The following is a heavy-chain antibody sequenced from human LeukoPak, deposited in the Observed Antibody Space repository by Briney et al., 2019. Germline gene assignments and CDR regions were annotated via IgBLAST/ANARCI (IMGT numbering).Heavy chain of an antibody. CDR3: ARLTPNWFDP. D-gene: IGHD4-23*01. CDR2: IIPIFGTA. CDR1: GGTFSSYA. Sequence: SVKVSCKASGGTFSSYAISWVRQAPGQGLEWMGGIIPIFGTANYAQKFQGRVAITADESTSTAYMELSSLRSEDTAVYYCARLTPNWFDPWGQGTLVTVSS. J-gene: IGHJ5*02. V-gene: IGHV1-69*13.